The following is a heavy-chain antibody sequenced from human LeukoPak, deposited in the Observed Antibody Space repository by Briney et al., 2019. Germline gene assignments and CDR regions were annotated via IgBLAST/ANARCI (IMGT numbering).Heavy chain of an antibody. J-gene: IGHJ4*02. V-gene: IGHV4-4*07. CDR1: GGSISGSISGTY. CDR2: IHSSGST. CDR3: ARGSQNYYNPFDN. D-gene: IGHD3-10*01. Sequence: SETLSLTCTVSGGSISGSISGTYWSWVRQPAGKGLEWIGRIHSSGSTKYNPSLKGRVTMSVDTSKNQLFLRLTSVTAADTALYYCARGSQNYYNPFDNWGQGTLVTVSS.